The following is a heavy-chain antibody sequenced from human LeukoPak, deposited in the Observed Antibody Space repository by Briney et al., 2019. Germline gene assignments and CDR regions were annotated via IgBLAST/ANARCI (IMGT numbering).Heavy chain of an antibody. CDR2: IIPIFGTA. CDR3: ARDDSEALAASAF. V-gene: IGHV1-69*05. CDR1: GGTFSSYA. J-gene: IGHJ4*02. D-gene: IGHD6-13*01. Sequence: SVKVSCKASGGTFSSYAISWVRQAPGQGLEWMGGIIPIFGTANYAQKFQGRVTITTDESTSTAYMELSSLRSEDTAVYYCARDDSEALAASAFWGQGTLVTVSS.